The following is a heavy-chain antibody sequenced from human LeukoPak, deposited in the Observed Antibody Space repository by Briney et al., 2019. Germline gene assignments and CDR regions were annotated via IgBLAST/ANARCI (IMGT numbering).Heavy chain of an antibody. CDR2: INPNSGGT. CDR1: GYTFTGYY. V-gene: IGHV1-2*02. J-gene: IGHJ5*02. Sequence: GASVKVSCKASGYTFTGYYMHWVRQAPGQGLEWMGWINPNSGGTNYAQKFQGRVTMTRDTSISTAYMELSRLRSDDTAVYYCARKTIAPPGWFDPWGQGTLVTVSS. CDR3: ARKTIAPPGWFDP. D-gene: IGHD6-6*01.